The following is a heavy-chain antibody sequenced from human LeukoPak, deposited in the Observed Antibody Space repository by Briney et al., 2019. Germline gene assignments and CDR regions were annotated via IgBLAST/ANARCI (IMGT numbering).Heavy chain of an antibody. J-gene: IGHJ4*03. CDR3: ARDLGSYYDY. Sequence: GGSLGLSCAASGFTVSSNYMSWVRQAPGKGLEWVSVIYSGGSTYYADSVKGRFTISRDNSKNTLYLQMNSLRAEDTAVYYCARDLGSYYDYWGQGTLVTVSS. CDR1: GFTVSSNY. CDR2: IYSGGST. V-gene: IGHV3-53*01.